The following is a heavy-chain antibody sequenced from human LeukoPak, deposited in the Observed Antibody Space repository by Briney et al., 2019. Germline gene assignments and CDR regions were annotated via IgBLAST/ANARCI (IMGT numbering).Heavy chain of an antibody. CDR2: ISAYNGNT. J-gene: IGHJ4*02. D-gene: IGHD3-22*01. Sequence: ASVKVSCKASGYTFTSYGISWVRQAPGQGLEWMGWISAYNGNTNYAQKLQGRVTMTTDTSTSTAYMELRSLRSDDTAVYYCARVWSLGYYDSSGPHPRPQALDYWGQGTLVTVSS. V-gene: IGHV1-18*01. CDR3: ARVWSLGYYDSSGPHPRPQALDY. CDR1: GYTFTSYG.